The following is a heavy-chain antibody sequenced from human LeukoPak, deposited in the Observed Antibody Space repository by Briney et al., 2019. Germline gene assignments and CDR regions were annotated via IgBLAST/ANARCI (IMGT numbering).Heavy chain of an antibody. J-gene: IGHJ5*02. Sequence: SETLSLTCTVSAGSISSFYWSWIRQPAGEGLEWIGHIYASGKTNYNPSLKSRVTMSVDTSKNRFSLKLNSVTAADTAVYYCARGGRIAAGNWFDPGGQGTLVTVSS. CDR2: IYASGKT. CDR1: AGSISSFY. D-gene: IGHD6-13*01. CDR3: ARGGRIAAGNWFDP. V-gene: IGHV4-4*07.